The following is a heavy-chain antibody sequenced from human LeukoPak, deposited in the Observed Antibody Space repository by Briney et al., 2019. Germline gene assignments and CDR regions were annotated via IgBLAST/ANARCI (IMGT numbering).Heavy chain of an antibody. V-gene: IGHV3-23*01. Sequence: GGSLRLSCAASGFAFSNFAMSWVRQAPGKGLEWVSVMSGSGDGTYYADSVKGRFTISRDNSKNTLYLQMNSLRAEDTAVYYCAKMMGQRLYDYCMDVWGKGTTVTVSS. CDR3: AKMMGQRLYDYCMDV. D-gene: IGHD3-16*01. CDR2: MSGSGDGT. J-gene: IGHJ6*03. CDR1: GFAFSNFA.